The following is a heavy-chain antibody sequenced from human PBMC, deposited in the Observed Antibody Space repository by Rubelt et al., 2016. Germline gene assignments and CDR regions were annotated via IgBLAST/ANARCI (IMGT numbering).Heavy chain of an antibody. V-gene: IGHV4-59*01. CDR2: IYYSGST. CDR1: GGSISDYY. Sequence: QVQLQESGPGLVKPSETLSLTCTVSGGSISDYYWNWIRQAPGQGLELIGYIYYSGSTNYNPSLKSRIPMSVETPQNKFSPKLSSVTAAATAVYYCARDSRRSYTWYFDLWGRGTLVTVSS. J-gene: IGHJ2*01. D-gene: IGHD3-10*01. CDR3: ARDSRRSYTWYFDL.